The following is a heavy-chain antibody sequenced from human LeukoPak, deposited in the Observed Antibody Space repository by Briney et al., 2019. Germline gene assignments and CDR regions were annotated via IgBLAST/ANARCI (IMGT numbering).Heavy chain of an antibody. J-gene: IGHJ4*02. Sequence: PGGSLRLPCAASGFTFSSYWMSWVRQAPGKGLEWVANIKQDGSEKYYVDSVKGRFTISRDNAKNSLYLQMNSLRAEDTAVYYCAKKDPTVTTFDYWGQGTLVTVSS. V-gene: IGHV3-7*03. CDR3: AKKDPTVTTFDY. CDR2: IKQDGSEK. CDR1: GFTFSSYW. D-gene: IGHD4-11*01.